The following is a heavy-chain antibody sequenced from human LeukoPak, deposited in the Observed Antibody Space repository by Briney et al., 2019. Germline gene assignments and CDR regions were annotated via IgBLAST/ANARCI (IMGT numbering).Heavy chain of an antibody. CDR1: GYSISSGYY. D-gene: IGHD3-9*01. J-gene: IGHJ4*02. CDR3: ASFETFFDY. V-gene: IGHV4-38-2*02. Sequence: PSETLSLTCTLSGYSISSGYYWGWIRQPPGKGLEWIASMFHSGSTYYNPSLKSRVTISVDTSKNQFSLKLSSVIAADTAVYYCASFETFFDYWGQGTLVTVSS. CDR2: MFHSGST.